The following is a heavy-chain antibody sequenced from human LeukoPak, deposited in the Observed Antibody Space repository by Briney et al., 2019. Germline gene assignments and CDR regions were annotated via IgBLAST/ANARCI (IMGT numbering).Heavy chain of an antibody. Sequence: GGSLRLSCAASGVTFSSYSMNWVRQAPGKGLEWVSSISSSSSYIYYADSVKGRFTISRDNAKNSLYLQMNSLRAEDTAVYYCASIDYYGSGNYYNDVDYWGQGTLVTVSS. CDR3: ASIDYYGSGNYYNDVDY. CDR2: ISSSSSYI. D-gene: IGHD3-10*01. J-gene: IGHJ4*02. CDR1: GVTFSSYS. V-gene: IGHV3-21*01.